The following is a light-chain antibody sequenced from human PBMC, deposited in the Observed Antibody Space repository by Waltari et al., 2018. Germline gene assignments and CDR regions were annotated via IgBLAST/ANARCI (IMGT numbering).Light chain of an antibody. CDR2: GAN. V-gene: IGLV2-23*01. J-gene: IGLJ1*01. CDR3: CSYAGTITPYV. Sequence: QSALTQPASVSGSPGQSVTISCTGTSSDVGSYNLVSWYQHHPGKAPKLMIYGANKRPSGVSNRFSGSKSGITASLTISGLQAEDEADYYCCSYAGTITPYVFGSGTKVTVL. CDR1: SSDVGSYNL.